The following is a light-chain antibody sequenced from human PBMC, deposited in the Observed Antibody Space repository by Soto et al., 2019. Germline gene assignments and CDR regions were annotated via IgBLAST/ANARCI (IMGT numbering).Light chain of an antibody. J-gene: IGKJ1*01. CDR1: QSVSSY. Sequence: EIVLTQSPATLSLSPGERATLSCRASQSVSSYFAWYQQKPGQAPRLLIYDASNRATGIPARFSGSGSGTDFTLTISSLEPEDFAVYYCQQYNNWPRWAFGQGTKVEIK. CDR3: QQYNNWPRWA. V-gene: IGKV3-11*01. CDR2: DAS.